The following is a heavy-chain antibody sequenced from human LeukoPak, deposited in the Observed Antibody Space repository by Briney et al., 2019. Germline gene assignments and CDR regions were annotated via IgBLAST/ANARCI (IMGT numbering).Heavy chain of an antibody. D-gene: IGHD3-10*01. V-gene: IGHV4-59*01. Sequence: SQTLSLTCTVSGGSISSYYWSWIRQPPGKGLEWIGYIYSSGSTNYNPSLKSRLTISVDASKNQFSLKLTSVTAADTAVYYCARAYYYGSGSYGLDYWGQGTLVTVSS. CDR2: IYSSGST. J-gene: IGHJ4*02. CDR3: ARAYYYGSGSYGLDY. CDR1: GGSISSYY.